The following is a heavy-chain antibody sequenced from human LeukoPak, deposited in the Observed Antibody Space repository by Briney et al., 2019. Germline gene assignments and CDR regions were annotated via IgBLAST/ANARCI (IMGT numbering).Heavy chain of an antibody. CDR1: GGTFSSYA. D-gene: IGHD2-21*02. CDR2: IIPILGIA. CDR3: ARVRGGGDCYY. J-gene: IGHJ4*02. V-gene: IGHV1-69*04. Sequence: ASVKVPCKASGGTFSSYAISWVRQAPGQGLEWMGRIIPILGIANYAQKFQGRVTITADKSTSTAYMELSSLRSEDTAVYYCARVRGGGDCYYWGQGTLVTVSS.